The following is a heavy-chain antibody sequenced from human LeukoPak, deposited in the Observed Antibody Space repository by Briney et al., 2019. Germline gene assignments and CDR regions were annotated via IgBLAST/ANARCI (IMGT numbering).Heavy chain of an antibody. D-gene: IGHD6-13*01. V-gene: IGHV6-1*01. J-gene: IGHJ5*02. CDR1: GDSVSSNSAA. CDR3: ARATLAEISSWLTA. CDR2: TYYRSKWYN. Sequence: SQTLSLTCAISGDSVSSNSAAWNWIRQSPSRGLEWLGRTYYRSKWYNDYAVSVKSRITINPDTSKNQFFLQLNSVTPEDTAVYYCARATLAEISSWLTAWGQGTLVTVFS.